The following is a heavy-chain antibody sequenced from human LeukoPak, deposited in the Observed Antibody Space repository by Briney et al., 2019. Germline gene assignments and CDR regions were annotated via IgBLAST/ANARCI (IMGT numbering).Heavy chain of an antibody. Sequence: ASVKVSCKAAGYSFTSFHINWVRQAPGQGPEWMGWMNPNTGDTGFPQNFQGRVTITQDSSISTVYMELSSLTSEDTAVYYCARRGLVAGIYDLVYGFDIWGQGTMVTASS. V-gene: IGHV1-8*03. CDR1: GYSFTSFH. J-gene: IGHJ3*02. CDR2: MNPNTGDT. D-gene: IGHD3/OR15-3a*01. CDR3: ARRGLVAGIYDLVYGFDI.